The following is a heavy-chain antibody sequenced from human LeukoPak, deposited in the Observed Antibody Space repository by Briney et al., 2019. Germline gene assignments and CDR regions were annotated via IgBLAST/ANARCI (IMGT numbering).Heavy chain of an antibody. CDR1: GFTFRTSE. CDR3: AANGGPFDF. CDR2: IKQEGSEK. J-gene: IGHJ4*02. V-gene: IGHV3-7*05. Sequence: GGSLRLSCAASGFTFRTSEMSWVRQAPGKGLEFVANIKQEGSEKYYVDSVKGRFTISRDNAKNSLYLQMNGLRAEDTAVYYCAANGGPFDFWGQGTLVTVSA. D-gene: IGHD4-23*01.